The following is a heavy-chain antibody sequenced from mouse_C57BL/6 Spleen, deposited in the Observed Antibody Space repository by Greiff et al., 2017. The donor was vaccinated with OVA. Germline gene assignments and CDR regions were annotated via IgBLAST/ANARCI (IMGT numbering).Heavy chain of an antibody. V-gene: IGHV5-16*01. CDR1: GFTFSDYY. CDR2: INYDGSST. D-gene: IGHD2-4*01. Sequence: DVHLVESEGGLVQPGSSMILSCTASGFTFSDYYMAWVRQVPEKGLEWVANINYDGSSTYYLDSLKSRFIISRDNAKNILYLQMSSLKSEDTATYYCARGGDYDRAMDYWGQGTSVTVSS. CDR3: ARGGDYDRAMDY. J-gene: IGHJ4*01.